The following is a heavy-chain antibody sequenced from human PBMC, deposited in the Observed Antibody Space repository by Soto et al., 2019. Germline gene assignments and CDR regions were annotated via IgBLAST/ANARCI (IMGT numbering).Heavy chain of an antibody. D-gene: IGHD5-12*01. CDR2: ISYDGSNK. J-gene: IGHJ6*02. Sequence: QVQLVESGGGVVQPGRSLRLSCAASGFTFSSYGMHWVRQAPGKGLEWVAVISYDGSNKYYADSVKGRFTISRDNSKNTLYLQMNSLRAEDTAVYYCAKDLRSGYDSYYYGMDVWGQGTTVTVSS. CDR3: AKDLRSGYDSYYYGMDV. V-gene: IGHV3-30*18. CDR1: GFTFSSYG.